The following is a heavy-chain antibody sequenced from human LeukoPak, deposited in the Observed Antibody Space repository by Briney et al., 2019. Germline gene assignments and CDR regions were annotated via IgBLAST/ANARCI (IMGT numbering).Heavy chain of an antibody. Sequence: GASVKVSCKASGYTFTSYGISWVRQAPGQGLEWMGWINPNSGGTNYAQKFQGRVTMTRDTSISTAYMELSRLRSDDTAVYYCARSIVGATPIDYWGQGTLVTVSS. CDR2: INPNSGGT. CDR3: ARSIVGATPIDY. D-gene: IGHD1-26*01. CDR1: GYTFTSYG. J-gene: IGHJ4*02. V-gene: IGHV1-2*02.